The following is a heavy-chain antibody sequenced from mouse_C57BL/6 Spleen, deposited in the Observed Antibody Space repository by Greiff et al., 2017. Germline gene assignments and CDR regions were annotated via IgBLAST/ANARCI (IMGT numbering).Heavy chain of an antibody. D-gene: IGHD1-1*01. CDR1: GFTFSDYG. CDR2: ISSGSSTI. J-gene: IGHJ2*01. CDR3: ARSYYYGSSSYFDY. V-gene: IGHV5-17*01. Sequence: EVKLMESGGGLVKPGGSLKLSCAASGFTFSDYGMHWVRQAPEKGLEWVAYISSGSSTIYYADTVKGRFTISRDNAKNTLFLQMTSLRSEDTPMYYCARSYYYGSSSYFDYWGQGTTLTVSS.